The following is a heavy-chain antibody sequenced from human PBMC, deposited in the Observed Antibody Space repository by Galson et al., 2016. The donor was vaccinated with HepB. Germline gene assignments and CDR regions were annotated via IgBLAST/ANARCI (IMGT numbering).Heavy chain of an antibody. CDR1: GITMSTYW. J-gene: IGHJ4*02. Sequence: SLRLSCAGSGITMSTYWINWVRQAPGKGLEWVANIKEDGSERNYVDSVRGRFTISVDSAEKSLYLQMNSLRAEDTAVYYCAYGGGCTPEYWGQGTLVTVSS. CDR3: AYGGGCTPEY. V-gene: IGHV3-7*03. CDR2: IKEDGSER. D-gene: IGHD6-25*01.